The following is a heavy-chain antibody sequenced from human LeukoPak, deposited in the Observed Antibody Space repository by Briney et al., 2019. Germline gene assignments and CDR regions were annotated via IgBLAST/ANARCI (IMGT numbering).Heavy chain of an antibody. D-gene: IGHD3-22*01. CDR1: GFTFDDYA. CDR2: ISRDGNST. V-gene: IGHV3-43*02. Sequence: GGSLTLSCAASGFTFDDYAMHWVRQPPGKGLEWVSHISRDGNSTYYAGSVKGRFTISRDNSKNSLYLQMNSLRTEDTAFYYCATNFGAYYYDTSGYYDFWGQGTLVTVSS. CDR3: ATNFGAYYYDTSGYYDF. J-gene: IGHJ4*02.